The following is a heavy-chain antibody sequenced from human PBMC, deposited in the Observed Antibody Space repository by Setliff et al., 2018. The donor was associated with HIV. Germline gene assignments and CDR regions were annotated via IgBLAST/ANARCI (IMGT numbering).Heavy chain of an antibody. CDR3: ARDPKYYYGSGRGFDY. Sequence: LSLTCEASESTFYAMHWVRQAPGKGLEWLAVISYDGTSKYYADSVKGRFTISRDNSKNTLYLQMNSLRAEDTAVYYCARDPKYYYGSGRGFDYWGQGTLVTVSS. V-gene: IGHV3-30*04. J-gene: IGHJ4*02. CDR2: ISYDGTSK. D-gene: IGHD3-10*01. CDR1: ESTFYA.